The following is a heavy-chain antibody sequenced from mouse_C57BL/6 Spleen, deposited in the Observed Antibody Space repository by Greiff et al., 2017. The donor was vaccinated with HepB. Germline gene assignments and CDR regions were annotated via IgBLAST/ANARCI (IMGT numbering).Heavy chain of an antibody. CDR1: GFSFNTYA. J-gene: IGHJ1*03. CDR2: IRSKSNNYAT. D-gene: IGHD1-1*01. Sequence: EVQLVESGGGLVQPKGSLKLSCAASGFSFNTYAMNWVRQAPGKGLEWVARIRSKSNNYATYYADSVKDRFTISRDDSESMLYLQMNNLKTEDTAMYYCVRPSRSSYGYFDVWGTGTTVTVSS. CDR3: VRPSRSSYGYFDV. V-gene: IGHV10-1*01.